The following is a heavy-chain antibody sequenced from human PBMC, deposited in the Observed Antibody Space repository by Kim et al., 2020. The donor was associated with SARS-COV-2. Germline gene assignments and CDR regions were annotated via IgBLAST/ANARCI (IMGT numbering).Heavy chain of an antibody. CDR3: ARVGIARRFDP. Sequence: ANYAQKFQGRVTITADKSTSTAYMELSSLRSEDAAVYYCARVGIARRFDPWGQGTLVTVSS. V-gene: IGHV1-69*04. J-gene: IGHJ5*02. CDR2: A. D-gene: IGHD6-13*01.